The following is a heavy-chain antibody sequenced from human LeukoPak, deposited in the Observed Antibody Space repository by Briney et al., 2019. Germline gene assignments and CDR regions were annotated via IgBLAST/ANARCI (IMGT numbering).Heavy chain of an antibody. CDR1: GFTFDDYA. Sequence: PGGSLRLSCAASGFTFDDYAMHWVRQVPGKGLEWVSGISWNSDSLNYADSVRGRFTISRDNAKNSLYLQMNSLRAEDTAVYYCARSTYCSGGSCYSFDYWGQGTLVTVSS. CDR2: ISWNSDSL. CDR3: ARSTYCSGGSCYSFDY. V-gene: IGHV3-9*01. D-gene: IGHD2-15*01. J-gene: IGHJ4*02.